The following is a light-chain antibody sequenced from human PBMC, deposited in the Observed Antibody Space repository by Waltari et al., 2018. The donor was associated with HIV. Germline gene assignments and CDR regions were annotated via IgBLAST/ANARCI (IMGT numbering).Light chain of an antibody. Sequence: QSTLTQPASVSGSPGPSITTSCPGPSSDVGSYNLVSWYQQHPGKAPKLMIYEVSKRPSGVSNRFSGSKSGNTASLTISGLQAEDEADYYCCSYAGSSTCYVFGTGTKVTVL. CDR3: CSYAGSSTCYV. CDR1: SSDVGSYNL. J-gene: IGLJ1*01. V-gene: IGLV2-23*02. CDR2: EVS.